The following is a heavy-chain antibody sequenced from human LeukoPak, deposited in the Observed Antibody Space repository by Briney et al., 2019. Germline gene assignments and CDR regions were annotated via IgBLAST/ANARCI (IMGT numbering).Heavy chain of an antibody. Sequence: GWSLRLSCVASGFTFSSYGMHWVRQAPGKGLEWVAVIWYDGSNKYYADSVKGRFTISRDNSKNTLYLQMNSLRAEDTAVYYCARGPQTGVIDYWGQGTLVTVSS. V-gene: IGHV3-33*01. CDR1: GFTFSSYG. J-gene: IGHJ4*02. D-gene: IGHD2-8*01. CDR3: ARGPQTGVIDY. CDR2: IWYDGSNK.